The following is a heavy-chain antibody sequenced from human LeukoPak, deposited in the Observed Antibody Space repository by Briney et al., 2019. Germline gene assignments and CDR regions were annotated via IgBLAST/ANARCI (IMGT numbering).Heavy chain of an antibody. V-gene: IGHV5-51*01. Sequence: GESLKISCKGSGYTFTTYWIGWVRQMPGKGPEWMGIISPGDSDTRYSPSFQGQVTISADKSIRTAYLQWSSLKASDTAMYYCARRYCSSTFCHGAFDIWGQGTMVTVSS. CDR3: ARRYCSSTFCHGAFDI. CDR1: GYTFTTYW. D-gene: IGHD2-2*01. CDR2: ISPGDSDT. J-gene: IGHJ3*02.